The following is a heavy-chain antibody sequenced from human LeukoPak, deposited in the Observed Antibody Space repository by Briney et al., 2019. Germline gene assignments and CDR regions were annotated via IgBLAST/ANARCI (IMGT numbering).Heavy chain of an antibody. Sequence: GASVKVSCKASGYTFTGYYIHWVRQAPGQGLEWMGWINPNSGGTNYAQKFQGRVTMTRDTPISSAYMELSRLRSDDTAVYYCAREGDTAMDVNWFDPWGQGTLVTVSS. CDR3: AREGDTAMDVNWFDP. J-gene: IGHJ5*02. V-gene: IGHV1-2*02. D-gene: IGHD5-18*01. CDR2: INPNSGGT. CDR1: GYTFTGYY.